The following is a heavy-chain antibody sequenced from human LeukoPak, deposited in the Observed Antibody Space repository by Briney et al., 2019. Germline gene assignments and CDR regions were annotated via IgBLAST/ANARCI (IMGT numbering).Heavy chain of an antibody. J-gene: IGHJ4*02. CDR1: GGTFSSYA. V-gene: IGHV1-69*05. CDR3: AREDCSSTSCYLDY. D-gene: IGHD2-2*01. CDR2: IIPIFGTA. Sequence: GASVKVSCKASGGTFSSYAISWVRQAPGQGLEWMGGIIPIFGTANYAQKFQGRVTITTDESTSTAYMELSSLRSEDTAVYYCAREDCSSTSCYLDYWGQGTLVTVSS.